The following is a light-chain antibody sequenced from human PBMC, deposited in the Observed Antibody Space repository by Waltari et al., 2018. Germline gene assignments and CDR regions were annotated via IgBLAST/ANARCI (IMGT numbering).Light chain of an antibody. Sequence: EIVLTQSPGTLSLSPGERATLSCRASQGVSRFLAWYQQKPGQAPRLLISGASSRATGIPDRFSGSGSGTDFSLTISRLEPEDFAVYYCQKYDRLPATFGQGP. CDR2: GAS. CDR1: QGVSRF. CDR3: QKYDRLPAT. J-gene: IGKJ1*01. V-gene: IGKV3-20*01.